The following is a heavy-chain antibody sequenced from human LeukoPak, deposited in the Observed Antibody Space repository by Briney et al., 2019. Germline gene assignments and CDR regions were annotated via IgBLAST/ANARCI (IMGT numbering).Heavy chain of an antibody. V-gene: IGHV3-23*01. CDR2: ISGSGGST. CDR3: AKDRVSGYYGSGPYNWFDP. J-gene: IGHJ5*02. D-gene: IGHD3-10*01. Sequence: GGSLRLSCAASGFTFSSYAMSWVRQAPGKGLEWVSAISGSGGSTYYADSVKGRFTISRDNSKNTLYLQMNSLRAEDTAVYYCAKDRVSGYYGSGPYNWFDPWGQGTLVTVSS. CDR1: GFTFSSYA.